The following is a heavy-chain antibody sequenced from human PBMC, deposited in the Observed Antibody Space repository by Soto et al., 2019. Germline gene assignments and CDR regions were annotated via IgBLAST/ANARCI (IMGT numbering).Heavy chain of an antibody. CDR1: GFTFSSYA. V-gene: IGHV3-30-3*01. J-gene: IGHJ4*02. Sequence: QVQLVESGGGVVQPGRSLRLSCAASGFTFSSYAMHWVRQAPGKGLEWVAVISYDGSNKYYADSVKGRFTISRDNSKNTLYLQMNSLRAEDTAVYYCARVLLGGASGSFDYWGQGTLVTVSS. CDR2: ISYDGSNK. D-gene: IGHD3-10*01. CDR3: ARVLLGGASGSFDY.